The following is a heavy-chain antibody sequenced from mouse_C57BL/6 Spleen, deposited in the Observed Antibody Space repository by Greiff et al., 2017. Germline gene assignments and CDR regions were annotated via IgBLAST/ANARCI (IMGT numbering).Heavy chain of an antibody. CDR3: ARSEAAWFAY. J-gene: IGHJ3*01. Sequence: EVQLQQSGPELVKPGASVKIPCKASGYTFTDYNMDWVKQSHGKSLEWIGDINPNNGGTIYNQKFKGKATLTVDKSSSTAYMERRSLTSEDTAVYYCARSEAAWFAYWGQGTLVTVSA. CDR1: GYTFTDYN. V-gene: IGHV1-18*01. CDR2: INPNNGGT.